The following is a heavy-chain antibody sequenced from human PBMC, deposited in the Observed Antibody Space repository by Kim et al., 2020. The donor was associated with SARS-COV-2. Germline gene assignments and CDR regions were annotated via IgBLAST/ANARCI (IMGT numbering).Heavy chain of an antibody. CDR2: IYYRGST. D-gene: IGHD2-2*01. Sequence: KGLEWIGYIYYRGSTYYNPSLKSRVTISVDTSKNQFSLKLSSVTAADTAVYCCARVRVVVPAARNWFDPWGQGTLVTVSS. V-gene: IGHV4-31*02. J-gene: IGHJ5*02. CDR3: ARVRVVVPAARNWFDP.